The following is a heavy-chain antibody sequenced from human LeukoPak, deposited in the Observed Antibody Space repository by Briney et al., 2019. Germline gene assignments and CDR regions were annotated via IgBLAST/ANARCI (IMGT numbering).Heavy chain of an antibody. CDR2: IYYTGST. J-gene: IGHJ4*02. V-gene: IGHV4-34*01. Sequence: PSETLSLTCGVYGGSFSGYYWSWIRQPPGKGLEWIGSIYYTGSTYYNSSLKSRLTISVDTSKNQFSLKLSSVTAADTAVFYCARLDNWNGYYFDYWGQGTLVTVSS. CDR1: GGSFSGYY. CDR3: ARLDNWNGYYFDY. D-gene: IGHD1-20*01.